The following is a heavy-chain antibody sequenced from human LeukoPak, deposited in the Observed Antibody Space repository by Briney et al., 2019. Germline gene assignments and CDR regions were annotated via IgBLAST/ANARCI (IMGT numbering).Heavy chain of an antibody. Sequence: ASVKVSCKASGGTFSSYAISWVRQAPGQGLEWMGGIIPIFGTANYAQKFQGRVTITADESTSTAYMELSSLRSEDTAVYYCARSYSSPYYYYYCMDVWGQGTTVTVSS. CDR1: GGTFSSYA. D-gene: IGHD6-13*01. CDR3: ARSYSSPYYYYYCMDV. V-gene: IGHV1-69*13. J-gene: IGHJ6*02. CDR2: IIPIFGTA.